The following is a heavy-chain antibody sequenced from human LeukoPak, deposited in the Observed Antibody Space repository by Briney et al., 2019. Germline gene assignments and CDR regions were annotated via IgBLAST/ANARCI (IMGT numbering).Heavy chain of an antibody. CDR2: INPSGGST. V-gene: IGHV1-46*01. Sequence: GASVKVSCKASGYTFTSYYMHWVRQAPGQGLEWTGIINPSGGSTSYAQKFQGRVTMTRDTSTSTVYMELSSLRSEDTAVYYCARGRITMVRGVIITYYFDYWGQGTLVTVSS. CDR3: ARGRITMVRGVIITYYFDY. J-gene: IGHJ4*02. D-gene: IGHD3-10*01. CDR1: GYTFTSYY.